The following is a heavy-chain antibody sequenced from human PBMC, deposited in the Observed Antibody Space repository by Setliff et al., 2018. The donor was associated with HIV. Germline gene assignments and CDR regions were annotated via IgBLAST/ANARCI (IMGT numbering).Heavy chain of an antibody. CDR3: ARTTVTNLYYFDY. CDR1: RGSISRYY. CDR2: IYYTGTT. J-gene: IGHJ4*02. Sequence: SETLSLTCTVSRGSISRYYWSWIRQPPGKGLEWIGYIYYTGTTKYNPSLKSRVTMSVDTSKNQLSLKLSSLTAADTAVYYCARTTVTNLYYFDYWGQGTLVTVSS. D-gene: IGHD4-17*01. V-gene: IGHV4-59*01.